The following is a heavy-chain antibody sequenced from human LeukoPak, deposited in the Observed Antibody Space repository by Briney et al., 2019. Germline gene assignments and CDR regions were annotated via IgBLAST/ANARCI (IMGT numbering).Heavy chain of an antibody. Sequence: ASVKVSCKASGGSFSSYAISWVRQAPGQGLEWMGRIIPILGIANYAQKFQGRVTITADKSTSTAYMELSSLRSEDTAVYYCARSPFIAAAGTPIDYWGQGTLVTVSS. V-gene: IGHV1-69*04. J-gene: IGHJ4*02. CDR1: GGSFSSYA. D-gene: IGHD6-13*01. CDR2: IIPILGIA. CDR3: ARSPFIAAAGTPIDY.